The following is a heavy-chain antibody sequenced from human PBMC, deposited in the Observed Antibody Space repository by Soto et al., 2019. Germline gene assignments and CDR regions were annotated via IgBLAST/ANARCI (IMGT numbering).Heavy chain of an antibody. D-gene: IGHD7-27*01. CDR3: ARPSLGPNDY. CDR2: IYSGGAA. J-gene: IGHJ4*02. V-gene: IGHV3-53*01. Sequence: EVQLVESGGGLIQPGGSLRLSYAASGFAISSSYMSWVRQAPGKGLEWVSVIYSGGAAFYADSVRGRFTISTDNSKNTLYLQMNRLTAEDTAVYYCARPSLGPNDYWGQGTLVTVSS. CDR1: GFAISSSY.